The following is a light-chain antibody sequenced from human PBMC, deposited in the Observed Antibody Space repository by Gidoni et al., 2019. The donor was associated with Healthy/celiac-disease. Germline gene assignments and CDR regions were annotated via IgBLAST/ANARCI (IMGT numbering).Light chain of an antibody. CDR2: GAS. CDR1: QSVSSSY. CDR3: KQYGSSPW. Sequence: EIVLTQSPGTLSLSPGERATLSCRASQSVSSSYLAWYQQKPGQAPRLLIYGASSRATGIPDRFSGSGSGTDFTLTISRLDPEDFAVYYCKQYGSSPWFGQGTKVEIK. J-gene: IGKJ1*01. V-gene: IGKV3-20*01.